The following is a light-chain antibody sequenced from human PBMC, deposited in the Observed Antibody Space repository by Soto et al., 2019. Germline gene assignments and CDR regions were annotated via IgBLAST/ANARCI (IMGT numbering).Light chain of an antibody. CDR3: SSYTSSNTPYV. CDR1: SSDVGAYHF. Sequence: VLTQPASVSGSPGQSITISCTGSSSDVGAYHFVSWYQHHPGKAPKLILYEVTARPSGVSSRFSGSKSGNTASLTISGLQADDEANYYCSSYTSSNTPYVFGTGTKVTVL. CDR2: EVT. V-gene: IGLV2-14*01. J-gene: IGLJ1*01.